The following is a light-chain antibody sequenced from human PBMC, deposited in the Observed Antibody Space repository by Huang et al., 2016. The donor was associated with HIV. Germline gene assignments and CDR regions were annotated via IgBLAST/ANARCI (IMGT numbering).Light chain of an antibody. CDR2: WAS. Sequence: DIVMTQSPDSLAVSLGERATINCKSSQSLLYNSNTKNYLAWYQQKPVQPPNLLIYWASSRKSGVPDRFSGSGSETDFTLTISSLQAEDVAVYYCQQHYSSPPTFGQGTKLEIK. CDR1: QSLLYNSNTKNY. J-gene: IGKJ2*01. CDR3: QQHYSSPPT. V-gene: IGKV4-1*01.